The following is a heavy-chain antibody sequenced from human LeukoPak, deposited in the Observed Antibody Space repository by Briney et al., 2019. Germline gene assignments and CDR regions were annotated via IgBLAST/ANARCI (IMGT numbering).Heavy chain of an antibody. CDR1: GGSFSGYY. CDR3: ARSGELLRWFDP. CDR2: INHSGST. Sequence: SETLSLTCAVYGGSFSGYYWTWIRQPPGKGLEWIGVINHSGSTNYNPSLKSRVTISVDTSKNQFSLKLSSVTAADTAVYYCARSGELLRWFDPWGQGTLVTVSS. J-gene: IGHJ5*02. V-gene: IGHV4-34*01. D-gene: IGHD2-15*01.